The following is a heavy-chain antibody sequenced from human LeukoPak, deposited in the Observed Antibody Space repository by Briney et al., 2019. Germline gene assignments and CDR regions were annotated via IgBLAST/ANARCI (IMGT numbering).Heavy chain of an antibody. J-gene: IGHJ4*02. Sequence: PSETLSLTCTVSGDSISYYYWTWIRQPAGKGLEWIGRIYTSGSTNYNPSLMSRVTMSVDTSKNQFSLKLRSVTAADTAVYYCARGEYYFVYWGQGTLVTVSS. CDR1: GDSISYYY. V-gene: IGHV4-4*07. CDR3: ARGEYYFVY. CDR2: IYTSGST.